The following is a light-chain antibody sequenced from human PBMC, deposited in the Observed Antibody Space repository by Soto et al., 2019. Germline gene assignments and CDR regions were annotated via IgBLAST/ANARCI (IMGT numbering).Light chain of an antibody. CDR2: DAS. Sequence: DIQMTQSPSTLSASVGDRVTITCRASQSISSWLAWYQQKPGKAPKPMIYDASSLESGVPSRFSGSGSGKEFTLTISSLQPDDFATYYCQQYNSYPATFGQGTKVEIK. J-gene: IGKJ1*01. V-gene: IGKV1-5*01. CDR3: QQYNSYPAT. CDR1: QSISSW.